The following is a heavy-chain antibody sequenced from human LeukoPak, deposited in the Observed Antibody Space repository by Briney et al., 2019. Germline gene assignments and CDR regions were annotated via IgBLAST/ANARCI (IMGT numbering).Heavy chain of an antibody. J-gene: IGHJ4*02. Sequence: PSETLSLTCTVSGGSISSSSYYWGWIRQPPGKGLEWIGSIYYSGSTYYNPSLKSRVTISVDTSKNQFSLKLSSVTAADTAVYYCAKDHRWSHGDYVDYWGQGTLVTVSS. CDR1: GGSISSSSYY. V-gene: IGHV4-39*02. D-gene: IGHD2-15*01. CDR2: IYYSGST. CDR3: AKDHRWSHGDYVDY.